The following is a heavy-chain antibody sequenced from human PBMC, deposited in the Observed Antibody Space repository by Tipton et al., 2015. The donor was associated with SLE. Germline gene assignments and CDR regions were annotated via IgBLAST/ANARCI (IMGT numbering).Heavy chain of an antibody. Sequence: TLSLTCTVSGGSISNYYWSWIRQPPGKGLEWIGYIYYTGSTNYNPSLKSRVTISVDTSKNQFSLKLSSVTAADTAVYYCARGVGATPYWGQGTLVTVSS. J-gene: IGHJ4*02. V-gene: IGHV4-59*08. CDR1: GGSISNYY. CDR2: IYYTGST. CDR3: ARGVGATPY. D-gene: IGHD1-26*01.